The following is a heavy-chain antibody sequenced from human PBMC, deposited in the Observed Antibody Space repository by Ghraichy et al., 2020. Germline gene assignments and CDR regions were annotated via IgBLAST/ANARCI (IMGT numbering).Heavy chain of an antibody. Sequence: LTCAASGFTFSDYPMTWVRQAPGKGLEWVSSISGSGGSTAYTDSVKGRFTISRDNSKNTLYLQLNSLRAEDTAVYYCAKRGIKIVVLGTYYFDYWGQGTLLTVSS. CDR2: ISGSGGST. D-gene: IGHD2-15*01. V-gene: IGHV3-23*01. J-gene: IGHJ4*02. CDR1: GFTFSDYP. CDR3: AKRGIKIVVLGTYYFDY.